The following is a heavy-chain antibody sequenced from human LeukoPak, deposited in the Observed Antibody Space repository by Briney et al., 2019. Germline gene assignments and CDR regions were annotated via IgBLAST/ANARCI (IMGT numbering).Heavy chain of an antibody. CDR1: GYTFTSYY. Sequence: ASVKVSFKASGYTFTSYYMHWVRQAPGQGLEWMGIINPSGGSTSYAQKFQGRVTMTRDTSTSTVYMELSSLRSEDTAVYYCARERDTAMVIRRYYYFDYWGQGTLVTVSS. CDR3: ARERDTAMVIRRYYYFDY. V-gene: IGHV1-46*01. D-gene: IGHD5-18*01. J-gene: IGHJ4*02. CDR2: INPSGGST.